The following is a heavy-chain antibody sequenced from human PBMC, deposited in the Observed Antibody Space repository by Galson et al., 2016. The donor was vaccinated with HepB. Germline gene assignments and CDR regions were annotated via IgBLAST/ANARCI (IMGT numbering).Heavy chain of an antibody. J-gene: IGHJ5*02. CDR2: IYSGGET. Sequence: SLRLSCAASGFAVTNTYMSWVRQAPGKGLEWVSLIYSGGETVYPDSVKGRFTISRDNAKDILYLQMNGLRVEDTAVYYCSRESHYIGWSWGQGTLVTVSS. CDR3: SRESHYIGWS. V-gene: IGHV3-53*01. CDR1: GFAVTNTY. D-gene: IGHD6-19*01.